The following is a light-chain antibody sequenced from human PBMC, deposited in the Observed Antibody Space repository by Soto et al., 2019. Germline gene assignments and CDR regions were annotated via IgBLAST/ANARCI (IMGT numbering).Light chain of an antibody. Sequence: DLEMTQSPSSLSASVGDSVTITCRARQSVDSYLNWYHQTPGQAPKLLIFATSRLQSGVPPRFSGSASGTNFTLIISSLQPEDFGTYYCQQTYSAPREFTFGPGTKVEI. CDR1: QSVDSY. V-gene: IGKV1-39*01. CDR3: QQTYSAPREFT. CDR2: ATS. J-gene: IGKJ3*01.